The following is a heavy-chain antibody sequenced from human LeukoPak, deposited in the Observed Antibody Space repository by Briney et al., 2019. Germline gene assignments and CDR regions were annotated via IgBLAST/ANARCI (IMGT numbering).Heavy chain of an antibody. D-gene: IGHD3-3*01. Sequence: EASVKVSCKTSGYTFTDYYLHWVRQAPGQGLEWMGWINTKTGRTSSARKFQGRVTMTRDPSITTVYMDMAWLTSDDTAIYFCARADFIDAGPYLIGPWGQGTLVTVSS. CDR3: ARADFIDAGPYLIGP. V-gene: IGHV1-2*02. CDR1: GYTFTDYY. CDR2: INTKTGRT. J-gene: IGHJ5*02.